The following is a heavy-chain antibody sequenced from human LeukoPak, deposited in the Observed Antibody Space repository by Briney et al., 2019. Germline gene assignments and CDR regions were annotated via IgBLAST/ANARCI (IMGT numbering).Heavy chain of an antibody. D-gene: IGHD3-22*01. V-gene: IGHV1-18*01. CDR1: GYTFTSYG. Sequence: ASVKVSCKASGYTFTSYGISWVRQAPGQGLEWMGWISAYTGNTNYAQKLQGRVTMTTDTSTSTAYMELRSLRSDDTAVYYCARPMRPTYYYDSSGYHTPPGAFDIWGQGTMVTVSS. CDR2: ISAYTGNT. J-gene: IGHJ3*02. CDR3: ARPMRPTYYYDSSGYHTPPGAFDI.